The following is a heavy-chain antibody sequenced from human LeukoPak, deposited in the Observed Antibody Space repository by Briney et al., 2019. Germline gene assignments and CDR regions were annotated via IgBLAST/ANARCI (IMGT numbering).Heavy chain of an antibody. V-gene: IGHV1-24*01. CDR3: AAPSGSVYYDARGPNYYYGMDV. CDR1: GYTLTELS. J-gene: IGHJ6*02. D-gene: IGHD3-22*01. CDR2: FDPEDGET. Sequence: ASVKVSCKVSGYTLTELSMHWVRQAPGKGLEWKGGFDPEDGETIYAQKFQGRVTMTEDTSTDTAYMELSSLRSEDTAVYYRAAPSGSVYYDARGPNYYYGMDVWGQGITVTVSS.